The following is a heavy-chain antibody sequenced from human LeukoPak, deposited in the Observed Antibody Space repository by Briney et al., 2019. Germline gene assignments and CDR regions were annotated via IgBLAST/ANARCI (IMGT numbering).Heavy chain of an antibody. Sequence: SETLSLTCTVSGGSISSYYWSWIRQPPGKGREGIGDSYYSGSSNYNPSLKSRVTISVDTSKNQFSLKLSSVTAADTAVYYCARDSQGAFDIWGQGTMVTVSS. CDR1: GGSISSYY. V-gene: IGHV4-59*01. CDR2: SYYSGSS. CDR3: ARDSQGAFDI. J-gene: IGHJ3*02.